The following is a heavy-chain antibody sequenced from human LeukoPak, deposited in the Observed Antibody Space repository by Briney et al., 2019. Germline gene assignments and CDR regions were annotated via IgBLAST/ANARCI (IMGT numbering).Heavy chain of an antibody. J-gene: IGHJ4*02. CDR1: GGSISSYY. Sequence: SETLSLTCTVSGGSISSYYWSWIRQPPGKGLEWIGNIYYSGSTNDNPSLKSRLTISIDTSKNQFSLKLSSVTAADTAVYYCARERGDFVIDYWGQGTLVTVSS. D-gene: IGHD2-21*01. CDR3: ARERGDFVIDY. CDR2: IYYSGST. V-gene: IGHV4-59*01.